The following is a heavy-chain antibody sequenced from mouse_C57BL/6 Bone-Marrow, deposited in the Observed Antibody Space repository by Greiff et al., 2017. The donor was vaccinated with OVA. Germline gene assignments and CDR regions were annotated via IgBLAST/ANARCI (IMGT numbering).Heavy chain of an antibody. CDR1: GFTFSSYA. J-gene: IGHJ3*01. CDR3: ARRDYWFAY. V-gene: IGHV5-4*03. D-gene: IGHD2-4*01. CDR2: ISDGGSYT. Sequence: EVKLVESGGGLVKPGGSLKLSCAASGFTFSSYAMSWVRQTPEKRLEWVATISDGGSYTYYPDNVKGRFTISRDNAKNNLYLQMSHLKSEDTAMYYCARRDYWFAYWGQGTLVTVSA.